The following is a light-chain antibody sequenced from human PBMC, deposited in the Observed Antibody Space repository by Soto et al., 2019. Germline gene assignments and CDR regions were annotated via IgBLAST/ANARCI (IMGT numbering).Light chain of an antibody. CDR2: DAS. V-gene: IGKV1-5*01. CDR3: QQYNSYPLT. CDR1: QSISSW. Sequence: DIQMTQSPSTLSASVGARVTITCRASQSISSWLAWFQQKAGKAPKLLIYDASSLEGGVTSRFSGSGSGTECTLTISGLQPDDVATYYCQQYNSYPLTLGGGTKVDIK. J-gene: IGKJ4*01.